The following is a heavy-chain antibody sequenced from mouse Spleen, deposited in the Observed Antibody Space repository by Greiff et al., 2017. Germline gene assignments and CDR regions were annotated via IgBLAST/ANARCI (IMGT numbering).Heavy chain of an antibody. Sequence: VQLQQPGAELVKPGASVKLSCKASGYTFTSYWMQWVKQRPGQGLEWIGEIDPSDSYTNYHQKFKGKATLTVDTSSSTAYMQLSSLTSEDSAVYYCARGDPEAYWGQGTLVTVSA. CDR2: IDPSDSYT. J-gene: IGHJ3*01. CDR1: GYTFTSYW. D-gene: IGHD3-3*01. CDR3: ARGDPEAY. V-gene: IGHV1-50*01.